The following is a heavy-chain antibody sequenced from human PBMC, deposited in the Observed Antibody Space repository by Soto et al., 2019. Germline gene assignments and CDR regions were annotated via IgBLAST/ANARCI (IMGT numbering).Heavy chain of an antibody. Sequence: GGSLRLSCAASGFTFSTSWMHWVRQAPGKGLVWVSRIKSDESSTSYADSVKGRFTISRDNARNTVYLRMTRLRVEDTAVYYYVRGAGNNLLDYWGQGTLVTVSS. CDR2: IKSDESST. CDR1: GFTFSTSW. D-gene: IGHD1-26*01. CDR3: VRGAGNNLLDY. J-gene: IGHJ4*02. V-gene: IGHV3-74*01.